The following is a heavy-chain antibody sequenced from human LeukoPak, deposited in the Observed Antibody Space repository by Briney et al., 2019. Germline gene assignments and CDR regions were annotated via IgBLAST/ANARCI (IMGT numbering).Heavy chain of an antibody. Sequence: PGRSLRLSCAASGFTVSNYGMHWVRQAPVKGLEWVAVISYDGNNKYYADSVKGRFTISRDNSKNTLYLQLNTLRAEDTAVYYCAKSIGEPSDYWGQGTLVTVSS. D-gene: IGHD3-10*01. CDR2: ISYDGNNK. V-gene: IGHV3-30*18. CDR1: GFTVSNYG. CDR3: AKSIGEPSDY. J-gene: IGHJ4*02.